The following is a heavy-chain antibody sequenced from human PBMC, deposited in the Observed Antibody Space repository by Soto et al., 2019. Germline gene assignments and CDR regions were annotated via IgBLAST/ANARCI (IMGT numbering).Heavy chain of an antibody. CDR2: ISSSSSTI. Sequence: EVQLVESGGGLVQPGGSLRLSCAASGFTFSSYNMNWVRQAPGKGLEWVSYISSSSSTIYYPDSVKGRFTISRDNAENSLYLQMNSLRAEDTAVYYCAGRYRYCSGGSCSDYWGQGTLVTVSS. J-gene: IGHJ4*02. CDR1: GFTFSSYN. V-gene: IGHV3-48*01. D-gene: IGHD2-15*01. CDR3: AGRYRYCSGGSCSDY.